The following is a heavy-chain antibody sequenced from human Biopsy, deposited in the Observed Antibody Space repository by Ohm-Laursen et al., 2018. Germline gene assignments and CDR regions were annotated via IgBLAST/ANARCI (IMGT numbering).Heavy chain of an antibody. CDR3: ARGSGYFKLDV. CDR2: INQSGST. Sequence: SQTLSITCSVNGESSSGYFWNWIRQPPGKGLEWIGEINQSGSTKYNPSLKRRATLSADSSNSQFSLRLTSVTAADTAIYYCARGSGYFKLDVWGQGTTVTVSS. CDR1: GESSSGYF. J-gene: IGHJ6*02. D-gene: IGHD5-12*01. V-gene: IGHV4-34*01.